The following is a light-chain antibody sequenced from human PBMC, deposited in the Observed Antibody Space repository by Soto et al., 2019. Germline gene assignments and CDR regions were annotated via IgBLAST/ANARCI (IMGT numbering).Light chain of an antibody. V-gene: IGKV3-20*01. Sequence: EIVLTQSPGTLSLSPGERATLSCRASQSVSNNYLAWYQQKPGQAPRLLIYGASRRATGIPDRFTGSGSGTDFTLTINRVEPEDVAVYFCQQYAGSPRTLGQGTKVDIK. CDR2: GAS. CDR1: QSVSNNY. J-gene: IGKJ1*01. CDR3: QQYAGSPRT.